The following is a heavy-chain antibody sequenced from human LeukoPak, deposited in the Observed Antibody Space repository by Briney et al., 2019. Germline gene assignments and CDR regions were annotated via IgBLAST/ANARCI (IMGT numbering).Heavy chain of an antibody. J-gene: IGHJ4*02. CDR1: GGTFSTYE. V-gene: IGHV1-69*01. D-gene: IGHD5-12*01. CDR2: LTPIFGTA. CDR3: ARPEVATTYFDF. Sequence: SVKVSCKVSGGTFSTYEINWVRQAPGQGLEWMGGLTPIFGTANYAQKFQGRVKITADESTSTGCMELSSLTSEDTAVYYCARPEVATTYFDFWGQGALVTVSS.